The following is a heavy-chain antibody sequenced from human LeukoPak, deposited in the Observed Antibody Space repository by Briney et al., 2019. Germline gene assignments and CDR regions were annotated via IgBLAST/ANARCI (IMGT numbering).Heavy chain of an antibody. CDR2: IYYSGST. D-gene: IGHD3-3*01. CDR1: GGSISSYY. V-gene: IGHV4-59*01. Sequence: PSETLSLTCTVSGGSISSYYWSWIRQPPGKGLEWIGYIYYSGSTNYNPSLKSRVTISVDTSKNQFSLKLSSVTAADTAVYYCARGGDFWSGYNWFDPWGQGTLVTVSS. J-gene: IGHJ5*02. CDR3: ARGGDFWSGYNWFDP.